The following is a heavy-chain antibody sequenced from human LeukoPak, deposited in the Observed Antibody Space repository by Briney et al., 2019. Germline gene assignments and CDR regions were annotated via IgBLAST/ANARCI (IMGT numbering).Heavy chain of an antibody. CDR1: GFTFRDNA. D-gene: IGHD2-2*02. Sequence: PGRSLRLSCAGSGFTFRDNAMGWFRQAPGKGLEWVGFIRSAAYDGTAVYAASVTGRFIVSRDDSKNIADLQMNSLKTEDTAVYYCASATLRFCSGSSCFTRDWYFHLWGRGTLVTVSS. V-gene: IGHV3-49*03. CDR3: ASATLRFCSGSSCFTRDWYFHL. J-gene: IGHJ2*01. CDR2: IRSAAYDGTA.